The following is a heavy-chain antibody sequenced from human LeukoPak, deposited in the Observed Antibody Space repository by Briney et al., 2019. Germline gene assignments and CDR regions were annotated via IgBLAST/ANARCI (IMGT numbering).Heavy chain of an antibody. D-gene: IGHD6-19*01. J-gene: IGHJ4*02. V-gene: IGHV1-18*01. Sequence: ASVKVSCKASGYTFTSYGISWVRQAPGQGLEWMGWISGYNGNTNYAQKLQGRVTLTTDTSTSTAYMELRSLRSDDTAVYYCARDLKRGYSSGRYSWGTGSSNDYWGQGTLVTVSS. CDR1: GYTFTSYG. CDR2: ISGYNGNT. CDR3: ARDLKRGYSSGRYSWGTGSSNDY.